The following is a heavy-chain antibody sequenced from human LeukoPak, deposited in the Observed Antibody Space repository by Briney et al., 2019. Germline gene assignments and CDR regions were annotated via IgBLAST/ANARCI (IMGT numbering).Heavy chain of an antibody. CDR3: ARDLKPYYYDSSGPLNY. CDR1: GFTFNTYA. J-gene: IGHJ4*02. Sequence: GGSLRLSCAASGFTFNTYAMTWVRQAPGKGLEWVSTLSGSTYYADSVKGRFTISRDNAKNTLYLQMNSLRAEDTAVYYCARDLKPYYYDSSGPLNYWGQGTLVTVSS. D-gene: IGHD3-22*01. V-gene: IGHV3-23*01. CDR2: LSGST.